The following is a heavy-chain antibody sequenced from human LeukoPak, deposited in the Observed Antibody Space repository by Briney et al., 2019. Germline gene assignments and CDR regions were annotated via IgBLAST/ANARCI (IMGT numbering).Heavy chain of an antibody. D-gene: IGHD3-16*01. CDR3: ARVYYDYVWGSNFYYYYMDV. J-gene: IGHJ6*03. CDR2: IYYSGST. Sequence: SETLSLTCTVSGGSVSSYYWSWIRQPPGKGLEWIGYIYYSGSTNYNPSLKSRVTISVDTSKNQFSLKLSSVTAADTAVYYCARVYYDYVWGSNFYYYYMDVWGKGTTVTVSS. CDR1: GGSVSSYY. V-gene: IGHV4-59*02.